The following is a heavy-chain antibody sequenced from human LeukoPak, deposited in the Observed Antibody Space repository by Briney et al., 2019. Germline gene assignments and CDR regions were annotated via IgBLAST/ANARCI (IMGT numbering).Heavy chain of an antibody. V-gene: IGHV3-43*02. CDR2: ISGDGGST. J-gene: IGHJ4*02. D-gene: IGHD3-10*01. CDR3: AKDIYYGLGIDY. CDR1: GFTFDGYA. Sequence: GGSLRLSCAASGFTFDGYAMHWVRQAPGKGLEWVSLISGDGGSTYYADSVKGRFTISRDNSKNSLYLQMNSLRTEDTALYYCAKDIYYGLGIDYWGQGTLVTVSS.